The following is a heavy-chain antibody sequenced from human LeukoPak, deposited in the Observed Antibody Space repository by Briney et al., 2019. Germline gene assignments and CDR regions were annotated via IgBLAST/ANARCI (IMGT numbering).Heavy chain of an antibody. CDR2: ISYDDGSNK. Sequence: GGSLRLSCAASGFTFSPFSSFAMHWVRQAPGKGLEWVALISYDDGSNKYYADSVKGRFTISRDNSKNTLYLQMNSLRAEDTAVYYCAKDREYDSSGYYVDYWGQGTLVTVSS. D-gene: IGHD3-22*01. J-gene: IGHJ4*02. CDR1: GFTFSPFSSFA. V-gene: IGHV3-30-3*01. CDR3: AKDREYDSSGYYVDY.